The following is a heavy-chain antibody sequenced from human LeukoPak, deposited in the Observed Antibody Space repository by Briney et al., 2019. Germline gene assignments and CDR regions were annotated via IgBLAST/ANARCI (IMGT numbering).Heavy chain of an antibody. CDR1: GSTLTKSS. J-gene: IGHJ3*02. V-gene: IGHV1-24*01. CDR2: FDPEADET. D-gene: IGHD3-22*01. Sequence: AASVKVSCKVFGSTLTKSSMHWVRQAPGKGLEWMGGFDPEADETVYAQNFHGRVTVTEDTSSDTTYMELSSLRSEDTAVYYCATAAEIYYYDTGGIWGQGTMVTVSS. CDR3: ATAAEIYYYDTGGI.